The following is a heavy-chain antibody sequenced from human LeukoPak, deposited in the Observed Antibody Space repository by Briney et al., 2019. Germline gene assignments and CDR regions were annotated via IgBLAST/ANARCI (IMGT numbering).Heavy chain of an antibody. J-gene: IGHJ4*02. CDR3: ATGLGDFWNFDY. Sequence: GASVKVSCKVSGYTFTYYYMHWVQQAPGKGLEGMGLVDPEDGETIYAEKFQGRVTITADTSTDTAYMELSSLRSEDTAVYYCATGLGDFWNFDYWGQGTLVTVSS. V-gene: IGHV1-69-2*01. D-gene: IGHD4-17*01. CDR2: VDPEDGET. CDR1: GYTFTYYY.